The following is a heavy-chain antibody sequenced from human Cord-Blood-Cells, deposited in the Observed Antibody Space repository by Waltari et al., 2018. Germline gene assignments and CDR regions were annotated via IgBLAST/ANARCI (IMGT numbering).Heavy chain of an antibody. D-gene: IGHD3-16*02. J-gene: IGHJ6*02. Sequence: QVQLVPFGAEVEKPRSSVKVPCKASGGTFSSYALSWVRKAPGKGLEWMGGIIPIFGTANYAQKFQGRVTITADKSTSTAYMELSSLRSEDTAVYYCAREIVQAGYYYGMDVWGQGTTVTVSS. V-gene: IGHV1-69*06. CDR1: GGTFSSYA. CDR2: IIPIFGTA. CDR3: AREIVQAGYYYGMDV.